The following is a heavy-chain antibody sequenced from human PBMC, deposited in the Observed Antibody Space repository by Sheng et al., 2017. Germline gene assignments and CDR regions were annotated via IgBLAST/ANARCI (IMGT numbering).Heavy chain of an antibody. CDR1: GGSITSSSDY. D-gene: IGHD1-26*01. J-gene: IGHJ4*02. Sequence: QLQLQESGPGLVKPSETLSLTCTVSGGSITSSSDYWGWIRQPPGKGLEWIGTINYSGTTLLQPVPQESSHISVDTSQIQFSLNLGSVTAADTAVYYCMRGGSNSAYRTYDYWGQGNPGTPSP. V-gene: IGHV4-39*07. CDR3: MRGGSNSAYRTYDY. CDR2: INYSGTT.